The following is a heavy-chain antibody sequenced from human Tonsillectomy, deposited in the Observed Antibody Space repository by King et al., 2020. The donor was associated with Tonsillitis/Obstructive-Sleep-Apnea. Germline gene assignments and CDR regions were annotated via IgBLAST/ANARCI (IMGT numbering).Heavy chain of an antibody. CDR3: ATYYGDLPNWFDP. Sequence: VQLVESGGGVVQPGRSLRLSCAASGFTFSSYAMHWVRQAPGKGLDWVALVSYDGVDKYYADSVRGRFTISRDNSKNTLYLQMNSLRAEDTALYYCATYYGDLPNWFDPWGQGTLVTVSS. V-gene: IGHV3-30*04. D-gene: IGHD4-17*01. J-gene: IGHJ5*02. CDR2: VSYDGVDK. CDR1: GFTFSSYA.